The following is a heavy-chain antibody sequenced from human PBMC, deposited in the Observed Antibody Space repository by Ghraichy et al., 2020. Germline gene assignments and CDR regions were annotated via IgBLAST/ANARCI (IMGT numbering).Heavy chain of an antibody. D-gene: IGHD2-2*01. CDR3: AIKIPVTAPFDS. J-gene: IGHJ4*02. CDR2: ITGTVGGA. CDR1: GFTFSSYA. Sequence: LSLTCAASGFTFSSYAMAWVRQAPGKGLEWVSSITGTVGGASYADSVKGRFTISTDSSSDTLSLQMNSLRAEDTALYYCAIKIPVTAPFDSWGQGTLVTVSS. V-gene: IGHV3-23*01.